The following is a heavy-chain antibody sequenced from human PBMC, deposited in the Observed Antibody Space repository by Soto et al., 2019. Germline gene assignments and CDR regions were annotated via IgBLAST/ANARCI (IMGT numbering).Heavy chain of an antibody. CDR3: ARGSSQRSYGSGRQYYYYYYMDV. J-gene: IGHJ6*03. Sequence: QVQLQQWGAGLLKPSETLSLTCAVYGGSFSGYYWSWIRQPPGKGLEWIGEINHSGSTNYNPSLKSRVTISVDTSKNQFSLKLSSVTAADTAVYYCARGSSQRSYGSGRQYYYYYYMDVWGKGTTVTVSS. V-gene: IGHV4-34*01. CDR2: INHSGST. D-gene: IGHD3-10*01. CDR1: GGSFSGYY.